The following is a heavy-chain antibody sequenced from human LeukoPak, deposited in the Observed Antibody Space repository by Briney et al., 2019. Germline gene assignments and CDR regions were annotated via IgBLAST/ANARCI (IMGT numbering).Heavy chain of an antibody. CDR1: GFTFSSYW. V-gene: IGHV3-7*01. CDR2: IKQDGSEK. Sequence: GGSLRLSCAASGFTFSSYWMSWVRQAPGKGLEWVANIKQDGSEKYYVDSVKGRFTISRDNAKNSLYLQMNSLRAEDAAVYYCARGPRAAMVISGYFDYWGQGTLVTVSS. CDR3: ARGPRAAMVISGYFDY. D-gene: IGHD5-18*01. J-gene: IGHJ4*02.